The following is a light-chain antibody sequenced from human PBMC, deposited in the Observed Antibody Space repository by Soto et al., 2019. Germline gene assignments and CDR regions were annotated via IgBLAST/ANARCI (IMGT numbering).Light chain of an antibody. CDR1: SSDVGSYNL. J-gene: IGLJ2*01. Sequence: QSVLTQPASVSGSPGQSITISCPGTSSDVGSYNLVSWYQQHPGKAPKLMIYEGSGRPSGVSNRFSGSKSGNTASLTISGLQAEDEADYYCCSYAGSSTYVVFGGGTKLTVL. CDR3: CSYAGSSTYVV. V-gene: IGLV2-23*01. CDR2: EGS.